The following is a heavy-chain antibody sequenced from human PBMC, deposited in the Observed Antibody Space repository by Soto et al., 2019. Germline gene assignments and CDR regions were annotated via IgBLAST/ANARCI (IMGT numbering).Heavy chain of an antibody. V-gene: IGHV4-34*01. CDR2: INHSGST. CDR3: ALYYYDSSGYYHFDY. D-gene: IGHD3-22*01. CDR1: GGSFSGYY. J-gene: IGHJ4*02. Sequence: QVQLQQWGAGLLKPSETLSLTCAVYGGSFSGYYWSWIRQPPGKGLEWIGEINHSGSTNYNPSLKSRVTISVDTSKHQFSLKLSSVTAADTAVYYCALYYYDSSGYYHFDYWGQGTLVTVSS.